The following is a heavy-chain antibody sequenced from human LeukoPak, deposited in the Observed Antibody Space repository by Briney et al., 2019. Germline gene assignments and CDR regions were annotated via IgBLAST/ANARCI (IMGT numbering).Heavy chain of an antibody. J-gene: IGHJ6*02. CDR1: GFTFSSYA. CDR2: ISGSSGST. Sequence: GGSLRLSCAASGFTFSSYAMSWVRQAPGKGLEWVSAISGSSGSTYYADSVKGRFTISRDNSKNTLYLQMNSLRAEDTAVYYCAKDMDIVVVPAAINYYYYYGMDVWGQGTTVTVSS. V-gene: IGHV3-23*01. D-gene: IGHD2-2*02. CDR3: AKDMDIVVVPAAINYYYYYGMDV.